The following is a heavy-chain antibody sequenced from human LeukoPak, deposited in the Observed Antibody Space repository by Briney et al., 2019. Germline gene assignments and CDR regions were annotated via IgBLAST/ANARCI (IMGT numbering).Heavy chain of an antibody. CDR3: ARAGGYHFDN. CDR2: INTDTRGT. J-gene: IGHJ4*02. V-gene: IGHV3-74*01. CDR1: GFTFTDYW. Sequence: PGESLRLSCAASGFTFTDYWMHWVRQVPGKELVWVSIINTDTRGTYYADSVKGRFTISRDNAKSTLYLQMDSLRAEDTAVYYCARAGGYHFDNWGRDTRVRVSS. D-gene: IGHD6-13*01.